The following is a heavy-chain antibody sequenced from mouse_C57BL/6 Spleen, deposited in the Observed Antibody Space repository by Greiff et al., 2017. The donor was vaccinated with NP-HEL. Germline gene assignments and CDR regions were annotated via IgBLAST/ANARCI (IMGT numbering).Heavy chain of an antibody. CDR1: GFTFSSYA. CDR3: ARENYSNLAWFAY. Sequence: DVRLVESGGGLVKPGGSLKLPCAASGFTFSSYAMSWVRQTPEKRLEWVATISDGGSYTYYPDNVKGRFTISRDNAKNNLYLQMSHLKSEDTAMYYCARENYSNLAWFAYWGQGTLVTVSA. D-gene: IGHD2-5*01. V-gene: IGHV5-4*01. CDR2: ISDGGSYT. J-gene: IGHJ3*01.